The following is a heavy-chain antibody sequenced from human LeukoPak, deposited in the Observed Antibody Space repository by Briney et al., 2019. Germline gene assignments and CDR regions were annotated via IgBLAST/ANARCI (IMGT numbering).Heavy chain of an antibody. Sequence: PGGSLGLSCAASGFALNSYSFSWVRQAPGKGLEWVSSISSTSAYIYYADSVKGRFTISRSNPDNVVYLQMNSLRAGDTAVYYCARVRGIFGVVITPYYMDVWGKGTTVTVSS. CDR3: ARVRGIFGVVITPYYMDV. CDR1: GFALNSYS. V-gene: IGHV3-21*01. D-gene: IGHD3-3*01. CDR2: ISSTSAYI. J-gene: IGHJ6*03.